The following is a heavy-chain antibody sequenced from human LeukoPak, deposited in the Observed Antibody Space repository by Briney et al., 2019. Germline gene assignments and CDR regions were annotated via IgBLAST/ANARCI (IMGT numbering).Heavy chain of an antibody. Sequence: PGGSLRLSCAASGFTFSSYEMNWVRQAPGKGLEWVSYISSSGSTIYYADSVKGRFTISRDNAKNSLYLQMNSLRAEDTAVYYCARLTGYMIEDYFDYWGQGTLVTVSS. CDR1: GFTFSSYE. CDR2: ISSSGSTI. J-gene: IGHJ4*02. CDR3: ARLTGYMIEDYFDY. D-gene: IGHD3-9*01. V-gene: IGHV3-48*03.